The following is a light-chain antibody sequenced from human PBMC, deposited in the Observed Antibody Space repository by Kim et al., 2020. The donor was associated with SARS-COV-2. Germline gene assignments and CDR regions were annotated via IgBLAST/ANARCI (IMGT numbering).Light chain of an antibody. CDR2: GAS. V-gene: IGKV3-20*01. J-gene: IGKJ4*01. Sequence: EIVFTQSPGTLSLSPGERATLPCRASQSVNSNYLAWYQQKPGQAPRLLIYGASSRATGIPDRFRGSGSGTDFTLTISRLEPEDFAVYYCQQYGRSLTFGGGTKVDIK. CDR1: QSVNSNY. CDR3: QQYGRSLT.